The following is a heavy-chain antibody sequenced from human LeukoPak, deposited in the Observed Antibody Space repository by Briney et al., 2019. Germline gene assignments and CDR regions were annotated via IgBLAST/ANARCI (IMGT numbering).Heavy chain of an antibody. V-gene: IGHV4-59*01. CDR3: ARWIAAAGIHTGTYYFDY. CDR2: IYYSGST. D-gene: IGHD6-13*01. CDR1: GGSISSYY. J-gene: IGHJ4*02. Sequence: SETLSLTCTVSGGSISSYYWSWIQQPPGKGLEWIGYIYYSGSTNYNPSLKSRVTISVDTSKNQFSLKLSSVTAADTAVYYCARWIAAAGIHTGTYYFDYWGQGTLVTVSS.